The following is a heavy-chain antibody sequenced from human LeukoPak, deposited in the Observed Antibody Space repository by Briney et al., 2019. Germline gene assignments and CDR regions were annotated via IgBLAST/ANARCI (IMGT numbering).Heavy chain of an antibody. D-gene: IGHD5-24*01. CDR3: ARRRWLQQYYFDY. V-gene: IGHV1-69*13. CDR2: IIPIFGTA. CDR1: GGTFSSYA. J-gene: IGHJ4*02. Sequence: ASVKVSCKASGGTFSSYAISWVRQAPGQGLEWMGGIIPIFGTANYAQKFQGRVTITADESTSTAYMELSSLRSEDPAVYYCARRRWLQQYYFDYWGQGTLVTVSS.